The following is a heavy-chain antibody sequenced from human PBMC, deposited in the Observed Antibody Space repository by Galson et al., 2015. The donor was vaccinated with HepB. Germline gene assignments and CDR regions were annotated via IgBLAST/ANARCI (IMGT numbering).Heavy chain of an antibody. J-gene: IGHJ6*02. Sequence: SLRLSCAASEFILSMYWMNWVRQAPGKGLEWLANIKEDGSEKNYVDSVKGRFTIYRDNAKTSLYLHMNSLRAEDTAIYYCARVKRGEWYSFYYYGMDVWGQGTTVTVSS. CDR3: ARVKRGEWYSFYYYGMDV. D-gene: IGHD3-10*01. CDR1: EFILSMYW. V-gene: IGHV3-7*05. CDR2: IKEDGSEK.